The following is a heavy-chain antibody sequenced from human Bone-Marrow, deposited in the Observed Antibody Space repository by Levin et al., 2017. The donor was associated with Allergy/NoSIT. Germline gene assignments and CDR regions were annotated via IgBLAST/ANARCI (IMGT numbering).Heavy chain of an antibody. D-gene: IGHD5-18*01. CDR3: ARLQALAMVSSGKTDY. CDR2: INPNSGGT. V-gene: IGHV1-2*02. J-gene: IGHJ4*02. CDR1: GYTFTGYY. Sequence: ASVKVSCKASGYTFTGYYMHWVRQAPGQGLEWMGWINPNSGGTNYAQKFQGRVTMTRDTSISTAYMELSRLRSDDTAVYYCARLQALAMVSSGKTDYWGQGTLVTVSS.